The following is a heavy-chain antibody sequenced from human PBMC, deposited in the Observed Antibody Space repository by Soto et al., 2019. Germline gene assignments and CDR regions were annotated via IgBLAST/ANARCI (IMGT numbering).Heavy chain of an antibody. CDR1: GFTFSNYA. J-gene: IGHJ4*02. D-gene: IGHD5-18*01. CDR2: ISYDGSNK. V-gene: IGHV3-30-3*01. Sequence: HPGGSLRLSCAASGFTFSNYAMHWVRQAPGKGLEWVAFISYDGSNKYYADSVKGRFTISRDNSKNTLYLQMNSLRADDTTVYYCARDRGHTYGTFDYWGQGTLVTVSS. CDR3: ARDRGHTYGTFDY.